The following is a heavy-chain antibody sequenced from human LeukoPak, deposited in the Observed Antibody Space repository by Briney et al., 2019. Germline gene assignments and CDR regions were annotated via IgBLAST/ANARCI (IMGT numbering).Heavy chain of an antibody. V-gene: IGHV1-2*02. CDR3: ARDKDDYGGTFDY. CDR1: GYTFTGYY. CDR2: INPNSGGT. Sequence: ASVKVSCKASGYTFTGYYMHWVRQAPGQGLEWMGWINPNSGGTNYALKFQGRVTMTRDTSISTAYMELSRLRSDDTAVYYCARDKDDYGGTFDYWGQGTLVTVSS. J-gene: IGHJ4*02. D-gene: IGHD4-23*01.